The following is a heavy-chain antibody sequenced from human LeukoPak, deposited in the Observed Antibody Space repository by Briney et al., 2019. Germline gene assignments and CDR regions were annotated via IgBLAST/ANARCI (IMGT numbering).Heavy chain of an antibody. CDR3: AREVGRSSGRRLAD. CDR2: INPNSGGT. Sequence: GASVKVSCKASGYTFTGYYMHWVRQAPGQGLEWMGWINPNSGGTNYAQKFQGRVTMTRDTSISTAYMELSRLRSDDTAVYYCAREVGRSSGRRLADWGQGTLVTVSS. CDR1: GYTFTGYY. V-gene: IGHV1-2*02. J-gene: IGHJ4*02. D-gene: IGHD3-10*01.